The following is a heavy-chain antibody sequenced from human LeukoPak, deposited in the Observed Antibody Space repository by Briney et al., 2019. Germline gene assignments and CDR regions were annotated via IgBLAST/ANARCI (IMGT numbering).Heavy chain of an antibody. Sequence: SETLSLTCTVSGGSISSYYWSWIRQPPGKGLEWIGYIYYSGNTNYNPSLKSRVTISVDTSKNQFSLKLSSVTAADTAVYYCARTDPILQSDYWGQGTLVTVSS. J-gene: IGHJ4*02. CDR2: IYYSGNT. V-gene: IGHV4-59*01. CDR3: ARTDPILQSDY. CDR1: GGSISSYY. D-gene: IGHD3-9*01.